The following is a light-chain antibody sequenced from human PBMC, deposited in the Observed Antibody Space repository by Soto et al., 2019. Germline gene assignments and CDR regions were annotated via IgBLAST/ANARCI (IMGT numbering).Light chain of an antibody. CDR2: GAS. Sequence: EIVLTQSPGTLSLSPGERATLSCRASQSVSSNYLAWYQQKRGQAPRLLIYGASSRATGIPDRFSGSVSGTDFTLTISTLETEDFAVYYCQQYGSSLITFGQGTRLESK. J-gene: IGKJ5*01. CDR3: QQYGSSLIT. V-gene: IGKV3-20*01. CDR1: QSVSSNY.